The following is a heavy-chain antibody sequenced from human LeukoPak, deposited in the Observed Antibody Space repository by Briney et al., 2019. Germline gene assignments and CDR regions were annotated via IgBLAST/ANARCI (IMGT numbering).Heavy chain of an antibody. V-gene: IGHV4-59*08. Sequence: SETLSLTCTVPGGSISSYYWSWIRQPPGKGLEWIGYIYYSGSTNYNPSLKSRVTISVDTSKNHFSLKLSSVTAADTAVYYCARRAWGANTAMAHINYYHYYRDVWGKGTTVTVSS. D-gene: IGHD5-18*01. CDR2: IYYSGST. CDR1: GGSISSYY. CDR3: ARRAWGANTAMAHINYYHYYRDV. J-gene: IGHJ6*03.